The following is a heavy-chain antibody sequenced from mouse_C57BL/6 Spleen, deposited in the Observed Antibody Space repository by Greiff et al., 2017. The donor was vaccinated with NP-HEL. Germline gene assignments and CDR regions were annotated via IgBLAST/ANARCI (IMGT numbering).Heavy chain of an antibody. CDR2: ISSGGSYT. Sequence: DVQLVESGGDLVKPGGSLKLSCAASGFTFSSYGMSWVRQTPDKRLEWVATISSGGSYTYYPDSVKGRFTISRDNAKNTLYLQMSSLKSEDTAMYYCARHENYSNLNWYFDVWGTGTTVTVSS. J-gene: IGHJ1*03. CDR1: GFTFSSYG. D-gene: IGHD2-5*01. V-gene: IGHV5-6*01. CDR3: ARHENYSNLNWYFDV.